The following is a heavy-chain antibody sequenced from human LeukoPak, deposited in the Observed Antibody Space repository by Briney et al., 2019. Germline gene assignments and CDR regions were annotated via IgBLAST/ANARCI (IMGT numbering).Heavy chain of an antibody. D-gene: IGHD3-16*02. V-gene: IGHV3-74*01. Sequence: PGGSLRLSCAASGFTFSSYWMHWVRQAPGKGLVGVSRINSDGSSISYADSVKGRFTISRDNAKNTLYLQMNSLRAEDTAVYYCAIRRYLAGFDSWGQGTLVTVSS. CDR3: AIRRYLAGFDS. CDR2: INSDGSSI. CDR1: GFTFSSYW. J-gene: IGHJ4*02.